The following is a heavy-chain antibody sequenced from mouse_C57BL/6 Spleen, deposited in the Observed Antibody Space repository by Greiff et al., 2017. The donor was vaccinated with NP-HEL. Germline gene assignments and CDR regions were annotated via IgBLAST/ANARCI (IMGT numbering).Heavy chain of an antibody. CDR2: IDPSDSYT. CDR3: AIGLLSRYFDY. D-gene: IGHD1-1*02. CDR1: GYTFTSYW. V-gene: IGHV1-69*01. J-gene: IGHJ2*01. Sequence: QVQLKQPGAELVMPGASVKLSCKASGYTFTSYWMHWVKQRPGQGLEWIGEIDPSDSYTNYNQKFKGKSTLTVDKSSSTAYMQLSSLTSEDSAVYYCAIGLLSRYFDYWGQGTTLTVSS.